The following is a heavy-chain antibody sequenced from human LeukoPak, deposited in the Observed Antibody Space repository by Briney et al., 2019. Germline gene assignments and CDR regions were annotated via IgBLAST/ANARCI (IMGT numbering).Heavy chain of an antibody. Sequence: SQTLSLTCTVSGGSISTGGYQWSWIRQHPGKGLEWIGHISYSGSTYYNPSLESRVTISMGTSKYQFYLKLSSVTAADTAEYYCAILVAYSYGQIDLWGQGTLVTVSS. CDR2: ISYSGST. D-gene: IGHD5-18*01. CDR1: GGSISTGGYQ. J-gene: IGHJ5*02. CDR3: AILVAYSYGQIDL. V-gene: IGHV4-31*03.